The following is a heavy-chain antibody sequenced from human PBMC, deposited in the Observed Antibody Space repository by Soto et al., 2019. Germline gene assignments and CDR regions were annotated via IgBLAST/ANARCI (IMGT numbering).Heavy chain of an antibody. D-gene: IGHD3-22*01. J-gene: IGHJ5*02. V-gene: IGHV4-39*01. CDR3: ASYYYDSSGWFDP. CDR1: GGSISSSSYY. Sequence: SETLSLTCTVTGGSISSSSYYWGWIREPPGKGLEWIGSIYYSGSTYYNPSLKSRVTISVDTSKNQFSLKLSSVTAADTAVYYCASYYYDSSGWFDPWGQGTLVTVSS. CDR2: IYYSGST.